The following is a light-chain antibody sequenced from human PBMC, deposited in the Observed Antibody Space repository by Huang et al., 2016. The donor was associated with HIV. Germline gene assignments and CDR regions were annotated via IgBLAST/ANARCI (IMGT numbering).Light chain of an antibody. J-gene: IGKJ1*01. Sequence: DIQMTQSPSTLSAFVGDRLTTTCRASQNISSWLAWYQQKPGKAPNLRIYKISSLASGVPSRFSGSGSRTEFTLTISSLQPDDIGTYYCQYGETFGQGTKLEIK. CDR2: KIS. CDR1: QNISSW. V-gene: IGKV1-5*03. CDR3: QYGET.